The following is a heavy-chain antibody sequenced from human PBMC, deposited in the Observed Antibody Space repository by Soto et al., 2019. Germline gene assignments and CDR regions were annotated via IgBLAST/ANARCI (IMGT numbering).Heavy chain of an antibody. CDR2: IDPSDSYT. CDR1: GYSFTSYW. D-gene: IGHD3-9*01. Sequence: GESLKISCKGSGYSFTSYWITWVRQMPGKGLEWMGKIDPSDSYTKYSPSFQGHVTFAADKSIDTAYLQWSSLKASDTATYFCGRYFDWSTAGSGMDVWGQGTAVTVSS. CDR3: GRYFDWSTAGSGMDV. J-gene: IGHJ6*02. V-gene: IGHV5-10-1*01.